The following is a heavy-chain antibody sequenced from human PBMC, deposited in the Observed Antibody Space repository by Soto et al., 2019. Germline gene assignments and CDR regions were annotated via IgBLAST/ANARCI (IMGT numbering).Heavy chain of an antibody. CDR3: ATEGYYYDSSGYPSHAFDI. D-gene: IGHD3-22*01. V-gene: IGHV1-24*01. CDR2: FDPEDGET. CDR1: GYTFTSYA. J-gene: IGHJ3*02. Sequence: GASVKVSCKASGYTFTSYAMHWVRQAPGKGLEWMGGFDPEDGETIYAQRFQGRVTMTEDTSTDTAYMELSSLRSEDTAVYYCATEGYYYDSSGYPSHAFDIWGQGTMVTVSS.